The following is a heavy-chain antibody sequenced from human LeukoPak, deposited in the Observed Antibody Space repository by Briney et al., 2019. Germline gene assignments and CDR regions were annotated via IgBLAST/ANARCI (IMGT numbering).Heavy chain of an antibody. D-gene: IGHD6-19*01. CDR3: AAFRQWLVILDY. CDR2: VYYSGST. Sequence: SETLSLTCTVSGASISSYYWSWIRQPPGKGLEWIGYVYYSGSTNYTPYLKSRVSISVDTSKNQFSLNLRSVTAAATAVYYCAAFRQWLVILDYWGQGTLVTVSS. CDR1: GASISSYY. J-gene: IGHJ4*02. V-gene: IGHV4-59*08.